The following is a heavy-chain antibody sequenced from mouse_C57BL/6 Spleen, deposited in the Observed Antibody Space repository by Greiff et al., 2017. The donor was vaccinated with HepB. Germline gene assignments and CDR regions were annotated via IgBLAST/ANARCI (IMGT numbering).Heavy chain of an antibody. CDR1: GFTFSDYY. J-gene: IGHJ4*01. Sequence: EVHLVESEGGLVQPGSSMKLSCTASGFTFSDYYMAWVRQVPEKGLEWVANINYDGSSTYYLDSLKSRFIISRDNAKNILYLQMSSLKSEDTATYYCAREGDYDPYYYAMDYWGQGTSVTVSS. CDR2: INYDGSST. CDR3: AREGDYDPYYYAMDY. D-gene: IGHD2-4*01. V-gene: IGHV5-16*01.